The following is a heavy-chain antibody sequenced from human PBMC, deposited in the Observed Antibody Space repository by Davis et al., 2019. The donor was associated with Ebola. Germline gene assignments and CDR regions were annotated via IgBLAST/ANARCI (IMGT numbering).Heavy chain of an antibody. CDR2: INPNTGGT. CDR1: GYTFTGYY. D-gene: IGHD4-11*01. Sequence: ASVKVSCKASGYTFTGYYLHWVRQAPGQGLEWMGWINPNTGGTKNAQKFQGRVTMTRDTSISTAYMELSRLRSDDTAVYYCARVLAAVIYYYYGMDVWGQGTTVTVSS. CDR3: ARVLAAVIYYYYGMDV. J-gene: IGHJ6*02. V-gene: IGHV1-2*02.